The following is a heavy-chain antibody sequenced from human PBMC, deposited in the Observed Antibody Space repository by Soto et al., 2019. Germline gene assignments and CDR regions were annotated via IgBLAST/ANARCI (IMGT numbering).Heavy chain of an antibody. CDR2: FRRRGYDGTT. CDR1: GFTFSSYS. Sequence: GGSLRLSCAASGFTFSSYSMSWVRQAPWKGLEWVSGFRRRGYDGTTYDTDCVKGRFTISRDNSKNTLFLQMNSLRDEYTAIYSCAKKVNSGSGRQYVNYWREGTLVTV. V-gene: IGHV3-23*01. D-gene: IGHD3-10*01. CDR3: AKKVNSGSGRQYVNY. J-gene: IGHJ4*02.